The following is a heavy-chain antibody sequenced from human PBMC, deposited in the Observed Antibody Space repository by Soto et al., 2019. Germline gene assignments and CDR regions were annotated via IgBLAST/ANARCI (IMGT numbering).Heavy chain of an antibody. CDR1: GDSISSSTYY. CDR2: IYYSGST. CDR3: ARVLEGYRGHHWFDP. J-gene: IGHJ5*02. Sequence: ASETLSLTCTVSGDSISSSTYYWGWIRQSPGKGLEWIGNIYYSGSTNYNPSLKSRVTISVDTSKNQFSLKLSSVTAADTAVYYCARVLEGYRGHHWFDPWGQGTLVTVSS. V-gene: IGHV4-39*07. D-gene: IGHD3-10*01.